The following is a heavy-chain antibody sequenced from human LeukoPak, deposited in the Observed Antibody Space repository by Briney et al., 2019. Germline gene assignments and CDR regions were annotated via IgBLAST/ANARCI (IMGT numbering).Heavy chain of an antibody. CDR2: IWYDGSNK. D-gene: IGHD3-22*01. CDR1: GFTFSSYG. Sequence: GGSLRLSCAASGFTFSSYGMHWVRQAPGKGLEWVAVIWYDGSNKYYADSVKGRFTISRDNSKNTLYLQMNSLRAEDTAVYYCAKSSSYYDSSGEFDSWGQGTLVTVSS. J-gene: IGHJ4*02. V-gene: IGHV3-33*06. CDR3: AKSSSYYDSSGEFDS.